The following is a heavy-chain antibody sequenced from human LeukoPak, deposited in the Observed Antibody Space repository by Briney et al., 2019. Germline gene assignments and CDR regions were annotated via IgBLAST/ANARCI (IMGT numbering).Heavy chain of an antibody. CDR3: AKGRCSGVGCDSFHS. CDR2: ISASGGST. J-gene: IGHJ4*02. Sequence: PGGSLRLSCAASGFTFSSSAMSWVRQVPGKGLERVSGISASGGSTSYADSVRGRFTISRDDSKNTLYLQMNNLKVEDTAVYYCAKGRCSGVGCDSFHSWGQGALVTVSS. V-gene: IGHV3-23*01. D-gene: IGHD2-15*01. CDR1: GFTFSSSA.